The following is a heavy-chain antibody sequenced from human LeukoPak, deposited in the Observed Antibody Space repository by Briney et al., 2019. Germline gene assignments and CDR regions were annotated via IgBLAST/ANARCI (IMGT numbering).Heavy chain of an antibody. D-gene: IGHD2-21*01. CDR1: GGSISSHY. J-gene: IGHJ4*02. Sequence: SETLSLTCSVSGGSISSHYWSWIRQPPGKGREWIGYIYYSGRINYNPSFKSRVTISADTSKNQLSLKVTSVTAADTAVYYCVRGPGDYYSTDYWGQGTLVTVSS. CDR3: VRGPGDYYSTDY. CDR2: IYYSGRI. V-gene: IGHV4-59*11.